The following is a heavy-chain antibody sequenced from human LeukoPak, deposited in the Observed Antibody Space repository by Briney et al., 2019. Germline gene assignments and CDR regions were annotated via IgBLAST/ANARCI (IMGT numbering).Heavy chain of an antibody. CDR3: AKESPHFDY. CDR1: GFTFSNAW. Sequence: GGSLRLSCAASGFTFSNAWMSWVRQAPGKGLEWVSSISANGGTTHYADSVKGRFTISRDNSKNTTYLQMNSLRAEDTAVYYCAKESPHFDYWGQGTLVTVSS. CDR2: ISANGGTT. J-gene: IGHJ4*02. V-gene: IGHV3-23*01.